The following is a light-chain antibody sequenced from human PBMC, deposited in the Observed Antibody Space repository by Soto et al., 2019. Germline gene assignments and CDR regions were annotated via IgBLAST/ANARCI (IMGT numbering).Light chain of an antibody. Sequence: QSVLSQPPSVSGSHGQSVTISCTETSSDVGSYNRVSWYQQPPGTAPKLMIYEVNNRPSGVPDRFSGSKSGNTASLTITGLQAEDEADYYCNSYTSSNTYVFGTGTKVTVL. CDR3: NSYTSSNTYV. CDR1: SSDVGSYNR. CDR2: EVN. J-gene: IGLJ1*01. V-gene: IGLV2-18*02.